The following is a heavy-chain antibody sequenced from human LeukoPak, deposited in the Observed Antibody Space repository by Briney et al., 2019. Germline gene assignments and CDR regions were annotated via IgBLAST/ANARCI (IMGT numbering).Heavy chain of an antibody. CDR1: GGSISSGGYY. J-gene: IGHJ3*02. D-gene: IGHD4-11*01. V-gene: IGHV4-30-2*01. CDR2: IYHSGST. Sequence: PSETLSLTCTVSGGSISSGGYYWSWIRQPPGKGLEWIGYIYHSGSTYYNPSLKSRVTISVDRSKNQFSLKLSSVTAADTAVYYCARGSPVTTYTLDAFDIWGQGTMVTVSS. CDR3: ARGSPVTTYTLDAFDI.